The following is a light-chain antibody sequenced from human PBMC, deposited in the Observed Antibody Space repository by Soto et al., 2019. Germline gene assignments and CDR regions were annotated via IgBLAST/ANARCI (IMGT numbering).Light chain of an antibody. CDR3: QQYGSSPLT. V-gene: IGKV3-20*01. J-gene: IGKJ4*01. CDR2: GAS. CDR1: QSVSNNY. Sequence: EIVLTQSPGTLSLSPGERATLSCRASQSVSNNYLAWYQQKPGQAPRLLIYGASSRATGIPDRFSGGGSGTDFTLTISRLAPEDFAVYYCQQYGSSPLTFGGGTKVEIK.